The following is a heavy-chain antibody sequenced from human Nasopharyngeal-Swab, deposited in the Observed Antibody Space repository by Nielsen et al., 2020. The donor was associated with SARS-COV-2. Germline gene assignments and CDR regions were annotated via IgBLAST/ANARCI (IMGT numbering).Heavy chain of an antibody. CDR3: LRDDGETPGMAAAGPPVGY. J-gene: IGHJ4*02. D-gene: IGHD6-13*01. V-gene: IGHV1-2*06. CDR1: GYTFIAYD. CDR2: FNPYSGVT. Sequence: ASVKVSCKASGYTFIAYDIHWVRQAPGQGLEWMGRFNPYSGVTNFAQNFQGRVTVTRDTSISTAYMELRRLTFDDTAVYYCLRDDGETPGMAAAGPPVGYWGQGTRVIVSS.